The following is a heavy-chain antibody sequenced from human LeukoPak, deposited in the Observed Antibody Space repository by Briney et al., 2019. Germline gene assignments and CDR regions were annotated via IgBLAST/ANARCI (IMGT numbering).Heavy chain of an antibody. CDR3: ARDGLYCSSTSCYRYYYYYMDV. J-gene: IGHJ6*03. D-gene: IGHD2-2*02. Sequence: ASVKVSCKASGYTFTSYGVSWVRQAPGQGLGWMGWISAYNGNTNYAQKLQGRVTMTRDTSISTAYMELSRLRSDDTAVYYCARDGLYCSSTSCYRYYYYYMDVWGKGTTVTVSS. CDR1: GYTFTSYG. V-gene: IGHV1-18*01. CDR2: ISAYNGNT.